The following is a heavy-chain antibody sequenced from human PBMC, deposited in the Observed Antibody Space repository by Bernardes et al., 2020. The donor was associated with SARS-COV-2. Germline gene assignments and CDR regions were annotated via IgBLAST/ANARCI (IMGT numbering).Heavy chain of an antibody. Sequence: GGSLRLSCAASGFTFSSYAMSWVRQAPGKGLEWVSVVSGDGGTTYYADSVKGRFTISRDNSKNTVYLQMNSLRAEDTAVYYCANGGLTGTRALDYWGQGTQVTVSS. D-gene: IGHD1-7*01. CDR2: VSGDGGTT. J-gene: IGHJ4*02. CDR1: GFTFSSYA. V-gene: IGHV3-23*01. CDR3: ANGGLTGTRALDY.